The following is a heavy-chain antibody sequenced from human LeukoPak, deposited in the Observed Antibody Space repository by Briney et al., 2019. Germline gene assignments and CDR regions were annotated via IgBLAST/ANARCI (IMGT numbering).Heavy chain of an antibody. J-gene: IGHJ6*04. CDR2: FSGSGGST. V-gene: IGHV3-23*01. D-gene: IGHD3-10*02. Sequence: GGSLRLSCAASGFTFSSYAMSWVRQAPGKGLEWVSAFSGSGGSTYYADSVKGRFTISRDNAKNSLYLQMNSLRAEDTAVYYCAELGITMIGGVWGKGTTVTISS. CDR1: GFTFSSYA. CDR3: AELGITMIGGV.